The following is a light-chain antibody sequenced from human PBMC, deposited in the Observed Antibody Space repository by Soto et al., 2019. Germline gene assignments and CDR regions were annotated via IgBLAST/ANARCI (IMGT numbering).Light chain of an antibody. CDR3: QQYAESPIT. Sequence: EIVLTQAPGTLSLSPGERATLSCRASQSGTNNYLAWYQQKPGQAPRLLIYGASSRATGIPDKFSGSGSGTDFTLIISRLEPEDFAVYYCQQYAESPITFGPGAKVDI. CDR2: GAS. V-gene: IGKV3-20*01. CDR1: QSGTNNY. J-gene: IGKJ3*01.